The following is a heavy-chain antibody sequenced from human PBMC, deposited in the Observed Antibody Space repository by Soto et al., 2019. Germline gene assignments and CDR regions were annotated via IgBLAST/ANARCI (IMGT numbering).Heavy chain of an antibody. D-gene: IGHD1-26*01. CDR3: ARGVSAGVDY. CDR2: MEPSTGST. V-gene: IGHV1-8*01. Sequence: ASVKVSCKASGYSFTSLDINWVRQTAGQGLEWMGWMEPSTGSTGYAQKFQGRVTMTRDTSINTAYMELTTLTSDDTAFYYCARGVSAGVDYCGQGTLVPLSS. CDR1: GYSFTSLD. J-gene: IGHJ4*02.